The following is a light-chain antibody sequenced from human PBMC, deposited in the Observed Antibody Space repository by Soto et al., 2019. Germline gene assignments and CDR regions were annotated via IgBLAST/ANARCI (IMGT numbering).Light chain of an antibody. CDR1: SSNIGAGYD. J-gene: IGLJ1*01. CDR2: NNN. CDR3: QSYDSSLSGSYV. Sequence: QSVLTQPPSVSGAPGQRVTISCTGSSSNIGAGYDVHWYQRLPGTAPKVLIYNNNKRPSGVHDRFSGYKSGTSASLAITGRHAEAESDYYCQSYDSSLSGSYVFGTGTKLTVL. V-gene: IGLV1-40*01.